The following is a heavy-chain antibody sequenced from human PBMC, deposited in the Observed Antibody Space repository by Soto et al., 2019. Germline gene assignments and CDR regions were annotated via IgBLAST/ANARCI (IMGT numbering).Heavy chain of an antibody. CDR3: ARAPTITIFGVVITDAFDI. Sequence: ASVKVSCKASGYTFTSYGISWVRQAPGQGLEWMGWISAYNGNTNYAQKLQDRVTMTTDTSTSTAYMELRSLRSDDTAVYYCARAPTITIFGVVITDAFDIWGQGTMVTVSS. J-gene: IGHJ3*02. D-gene: IGHD3-3*01. CDR1: GYTFTSYG. CDR2: ISAYNGNT. V-gene: IGHV1-18*01.